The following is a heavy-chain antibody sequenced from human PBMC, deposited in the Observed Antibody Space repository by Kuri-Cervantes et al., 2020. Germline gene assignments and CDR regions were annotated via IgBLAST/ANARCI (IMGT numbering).Heavy chain of an antibody. V-gene: IGHV3-30-3*01. CDR2: ISYGGSNK. CDR1: GFTFSSYA. CDR3: ARANLPYFDWLFSDAFDI. J-gene: IGHJ3*02. Sequence: GESLKISCAASGFTFSSYAMHWVRQAPGKGLEWVAVISYGGSNKYYADSVKGRFTISRDNSKNTLYLQMNSLRAEDTAVYYCARANLPYFDWLFSDAFDIWGQGTMVTVSS. D-gene: IGHD3-9*01.